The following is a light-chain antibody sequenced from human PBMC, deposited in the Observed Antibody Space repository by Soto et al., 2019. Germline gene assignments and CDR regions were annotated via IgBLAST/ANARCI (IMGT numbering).Light chain of an antibody. CDR2: DAS. V-gene: IGKV1-5*01. CDR1: QDISNY. CDR3: QQYNSYWT. Sequence: DIQMTQSPSSLSASVRDRVTITCQASQDISNYLNWYQQTPGKAPKLLIFDASRLQSGVPSRFSGSGSGTEFTLTISSLQPDDFATYYCQQYNSYWTFGQGTKVDIK. J-gene: IGKJ1*01.